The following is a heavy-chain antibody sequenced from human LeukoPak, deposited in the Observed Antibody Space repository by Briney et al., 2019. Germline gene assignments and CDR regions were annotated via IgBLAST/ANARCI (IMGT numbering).Heavy chain of an antibody. CDR2: IRYDGSNK. CDR1: GFTFSSYG. CDR3: ARTLSYYYDSSGYISPLDY. V-gene: IGHV3-30*02. D-gene: IGHD3-22*01. Sequence: SGGSLRLSCAASGFTFSSYGMHWVRQAPGKGLEWVAFIRYDGSNKYYADSVKGRFTISRDNSKNTLYLQMGSLRAEDMAVYYCARTLSYYYDSSGYISPLDYWGQGTLVTVSS. J-gene: IGHJ4*02.